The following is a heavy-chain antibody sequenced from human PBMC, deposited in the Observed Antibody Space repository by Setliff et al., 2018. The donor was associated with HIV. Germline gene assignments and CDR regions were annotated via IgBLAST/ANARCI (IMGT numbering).Heavy chain of an antibody. J-gene: IGHJ1*01. CDR3: ARRERYCSGTTCYRYFQP. Sequence: SETLSLTCAVFGGSFSAYYWNWIRQTPGKGLEWIGEINHSGTTNYNPSLNSRVTISVDTSNKRFSLTLRPATAADTALYYCARRERYCSGTTCYRYFQPWGQGTLVTVS. CDR2: INHSGTT. V-gene: IGHV4-34*01. D-gene: IGHD2-2*01. CDR1: GGSFSAYY.